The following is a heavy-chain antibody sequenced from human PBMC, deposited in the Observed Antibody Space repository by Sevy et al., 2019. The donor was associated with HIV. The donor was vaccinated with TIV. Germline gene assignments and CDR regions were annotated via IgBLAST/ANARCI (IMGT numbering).Heavy chain of an antibody. D-gene: IGHD3-9*01. CDR1: GYTFTSYG. V-gene: IGHV1-18*01. CDR3: ARESYDILPGSRGMDV. J-gene: IGHJ6*02. CDR2: ISAYNGNT. Sequence: ASVKVSCKASGYTFTSYGISWVRQAPGQGLEWMGWISAYNGNTNYAQKLQGRVTMTTDTSTSTAYMELRSLRSDDTAVYYCARESYDILPGSRGMDVWGQGTTVTVSS.